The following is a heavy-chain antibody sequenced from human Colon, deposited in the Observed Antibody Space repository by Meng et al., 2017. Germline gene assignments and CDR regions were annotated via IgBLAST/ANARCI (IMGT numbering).Heavy chain of an antibody. CDR3: ASSWELPFYFDD. Sequence: GSQRLSCSVSAVSVSNDSYYWSWVRQFPGKGLEWIGNIYYSGRTNYNPSLKSRVTISVDRSKNQFSLNLSSVTAADTARYFCASSWELPFYFDDWGQGTPVTVSS. J-gene: IGHJ4*02. CDR1: AVSVSNDSYY. CDR2: IYYSGRT. D-gene: IGHD3-10*01. V-gene: IGHV4-61*01.